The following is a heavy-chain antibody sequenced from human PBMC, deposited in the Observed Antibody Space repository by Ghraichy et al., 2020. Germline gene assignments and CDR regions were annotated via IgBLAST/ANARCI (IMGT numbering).Heavy chain of an antibody. V-gene: IGHV4-61*03. CDR2: ISDTGAT. CDR3: ARGTIFGVVMRLGLDS. J-gene: IGHJ5*01. D-gene: IGHD3-3*01. CDR1: GGSVNSATYH. Sequence: SETLSLTCTVSGGSVNSATYHWTWIRQPPGKGLEWIGHISDTGATSFNPSLERRVSLFLDTSKTHFSLRLRSVTAADTAVYYCARGTIFGVVMRLGLDSWGQGTLVTVSS.